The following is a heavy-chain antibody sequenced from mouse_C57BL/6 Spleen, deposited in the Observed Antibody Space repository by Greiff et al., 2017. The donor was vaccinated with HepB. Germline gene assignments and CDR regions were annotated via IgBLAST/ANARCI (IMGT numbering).Heavy chain of an antibody. CDR3: ARTNWNWYFDV. Sequence: QVQLQQPGAELVKPGASVKLSCKASGYTFTSYWMHWVKQRPGQGLEWIGMIHPNSGSTNYNEKFKSKATLTVDKSSSTAYMQLSSLTSEDSAVYYCARTNWNWYFDVWGTGTTLTVSS. CDR2: IHPNSGST. V-gene: IGHV1-64*01. D-gene: IGHD4-1*01. CDR1: GYTFTSYW. J-gene: IGHJ1*03.